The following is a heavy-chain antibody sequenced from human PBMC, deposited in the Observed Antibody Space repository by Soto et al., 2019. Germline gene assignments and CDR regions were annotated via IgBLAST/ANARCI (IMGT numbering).Heavy chain of an antibody. CDR3: AKYGEYSGYDFRVYYFDY. CDR1: GFTFSSYA. CDR2: ISGSGGST. J-gene: IGHJ4*02. Sequence: GGSLRLSCAASGFTFSSYAMSWVRQAPGKGLEWVSAISGSGGSTYYADSVKGRFTISRDNSKNTLYLQMNSLRAEDTAVYYCAKYGEYSGYDFRVYYFDYWGQGTLVTVSS. V-gene: IGHV3-23*01. D-gene: IGHD5-12*01.